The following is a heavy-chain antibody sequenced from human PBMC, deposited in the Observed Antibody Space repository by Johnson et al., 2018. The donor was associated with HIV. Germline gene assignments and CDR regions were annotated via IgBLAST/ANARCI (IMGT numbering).Heavy chain of an antibody. V-gene: IGHV3-30*02. CDR3: AKDRWHYNFWVDAFDI. CDR2: IRYDGSTK. CDR1: GFTFSSYG. Sequence: QVQLVESGGGVVQPGGSLRLSCAASGFTFSSYGMHWVRQAPGKGLEWVAFIRYDGSTKYYADSVKGRFTISRDNSKNTLYLQMNSLIAEDTAVYYCAKDRWHYNFWVDAFDIWGQGTMVTVSS. D-gene: IGHD3-3*01. J-gene: IGHJ3*02.